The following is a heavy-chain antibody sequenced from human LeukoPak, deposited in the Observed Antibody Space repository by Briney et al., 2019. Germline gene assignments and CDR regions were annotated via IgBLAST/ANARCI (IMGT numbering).Heavy chain of an antibody. D-gene: IGHD3-10*01. V-gene: IGHV3-48*04. CDR3: VRVVHYGSGPAVG. Sequence: GGSLRLSCAASGFTFSSYSMNWVRQAPGKGLEWVSYISSSGDTIYYADSAKGRFTISRDNAKNSVHLQMNSLRAEDTAVYYCVRVVHYGSGPAVGWGQGTLVTVSS. CDR1: GFTFSSYS. CDR2: ISSSGDTI. J-gene: IGHJ4*02.